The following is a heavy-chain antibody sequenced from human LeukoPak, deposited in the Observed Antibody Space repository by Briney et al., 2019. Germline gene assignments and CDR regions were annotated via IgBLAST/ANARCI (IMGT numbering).Heavy chain of an antibody. J-gene: IGHJ4*02. CDR3: ARLRPTYYYDSSGYYFDY. Sequence: SETLSLTCTVSGGSISSSSYYWGRIRQPPGKGLEWIGSIYYSGSTYYNPSLKSRVTISVDTSKNQFSLKLSSVTAADTAVYYCARLRPTYYYDSSGYYFDYWGQGTLVTVSS. CDR2: IYYSGST. D-gene: IGHD3-22*01. CDR1: GGSISSSSYY. V-gene: IGHV4-39*01.